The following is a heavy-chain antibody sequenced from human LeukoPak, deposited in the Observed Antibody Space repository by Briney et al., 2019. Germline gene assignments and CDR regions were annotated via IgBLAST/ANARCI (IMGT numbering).Heavy chain of an antibody. CDR3: ASDGGPFDH. Sequence: KPGGSLRLSCAASGFRFSAYYMSWIRQAPGKGLEWVSYISSSGDITYYAGSVKGRFTISRDNAKNSVFLQMNSLRAEDTAVYYCASDGGPFDHWGQGTQVTVSS. D-gene: IGHD3-16*01. CDR1: GFRFSAYY. J-gene: IGHJ4*02. CDR2: ISSSGDIT. V-gene: IGHV3-11*04.